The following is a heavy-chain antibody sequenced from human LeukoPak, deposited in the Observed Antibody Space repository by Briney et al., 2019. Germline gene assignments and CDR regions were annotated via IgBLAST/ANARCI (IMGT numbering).Heavy chain of an antibody. D-gene: IGHD4-17*01. Sequence: GGSLRLSCAASGFTFSSYWMHWVRQAPGKGLVWVSRINSDGSSTGYADSVKGRFTISRDNAKNTLYLQMNSLRAEDTAVYYCARTRDYVDFDYWGQGTLVTVSS. CDR1: GFTFSSYW. V-gene: IGHV3-74*01. J-gene: IGHJ4*02. CDR3: ARTRDYVDFDY. CDR2: INSDGSST.